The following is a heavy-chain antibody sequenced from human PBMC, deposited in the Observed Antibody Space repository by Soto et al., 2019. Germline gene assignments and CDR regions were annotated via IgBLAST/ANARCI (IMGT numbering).Heavy chain of an antibody. Sequence: QITLKESGPTLVKPTQTLTLTCTFSGFSLSTTGVGVGWIRQPPGKALEWLALIYWDDDQRYSPSLKSRLTSSKRTSKNPVVLPMHNMDPLDTAPYYYVHSFFPRGGKYFDYWGQGTLVTVSS. CDR2: IYWDDDQ. J-gene: IGHJ4*02. CDR1: GFSLSTTGVG. V-gene: IGHV2-5*02. CDR3: VHSFFPRGGKYFDY. D-gene: IGHD3-3*01.